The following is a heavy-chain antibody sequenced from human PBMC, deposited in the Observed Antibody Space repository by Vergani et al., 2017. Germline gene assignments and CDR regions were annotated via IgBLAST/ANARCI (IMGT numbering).Heavy chain of an antibody. Sequence: EVQLVQSGAEVKKPGESLRISCKGSGYSFTSYWISWVRQMPGKGLEWMGRIDPSDSYTNYSPSFQGHVTISADKSISTAYLQWSSLKASDTAMYYCARLSNAMIGSGYRGYDLWGQGTLVTVSS. J-gene: IGHJ4*02. CDR3: ARLSNAMIGSGYRGYDL. CDR2: IDPSDSYT. CDR1: GYSFTSYW. V-gene: IGHV5-10-1*03. D-gene: IGHD5-12*01.